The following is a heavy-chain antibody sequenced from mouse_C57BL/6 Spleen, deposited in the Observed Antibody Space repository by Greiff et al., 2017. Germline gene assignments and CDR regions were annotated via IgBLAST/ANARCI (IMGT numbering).Heavy chain of an antibody. Sequence: EVKLVESGPGLVKPSQSLSLTCSVTGYSITSGYYWNWIRQFPGNKLEWMGYISYDGSNNYNPSLKNRISITRDTSKNQFFLKLNSVTTEDTATYYCARRSGPYYYAMDYWGQGTSVTVSS. CDR2: ISYDGSN. CDR1: GYSITSGYY. J-gene: IGHJ4*01. V-gene: IGHV3-6*01. CDR3: ARRSGPYYYAMDY.